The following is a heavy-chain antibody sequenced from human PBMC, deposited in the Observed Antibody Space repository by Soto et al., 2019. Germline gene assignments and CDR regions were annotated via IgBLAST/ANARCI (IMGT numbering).Heavy chain of an antibody. V-gene: IGHV1-18*01. CDR2: ISAYNGNT. D-gene: IGHD5-18*01. CDR3: AREFRPGNTANGMDV. J-gene: IGHJ6*02. CDR1: GYTFTSYG. Sequence: ASVKVSCKASGYTFTSYGISWVRQAPGQGLEWMGWISAYNGNTNYAQKLQGRVTMTTDTSTSTAYMELRSLRSDDTAVYYCAREFRPGNTANGMDVWGQGTTVTVSS.